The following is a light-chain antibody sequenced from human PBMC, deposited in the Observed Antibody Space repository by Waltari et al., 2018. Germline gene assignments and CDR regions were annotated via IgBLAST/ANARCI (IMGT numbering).Light chain of an antibody. CDR1: KLGDKY. J-gene: IGLJ3*02. CDR3: QAWGSSTEVV. CDR2: QDD. Sequence: SYELTQPPSVSVSPGQTASITCSGHKLGDKYASWYQHKAGQSPVLVIYQDDRRPSGVPGRVSGSNSGNTATLTISGTQAMDEADFYCQAWGSSTEVVFGGGTKLTVL. V-gene: IGLV3-1*01.